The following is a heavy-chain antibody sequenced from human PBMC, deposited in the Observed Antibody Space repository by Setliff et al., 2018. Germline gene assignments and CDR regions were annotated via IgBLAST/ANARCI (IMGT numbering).Heavy chain of an antibody. Sequence: SETLSLTCAVSGYSISSGYYWGWIRQPPGKGLEWIGSIYHSGSTNYNPSLKSRVTISVDTSKNQFSLKLNSVTAADMAVYYCAREQWLDPPGYYYMDVWAKGTTVTVSS. J-gene: IGHJ6*03. V-gene: IGHV4-38-2*02. CDR1: GYSISSGYY. D-gene: IGHD6-19*01. CDR2: IYHSGST. CDR3: AREQWLDPPGYYYMDV.